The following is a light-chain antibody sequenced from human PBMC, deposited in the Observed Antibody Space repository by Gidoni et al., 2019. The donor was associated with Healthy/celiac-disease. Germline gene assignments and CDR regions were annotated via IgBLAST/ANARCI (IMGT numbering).Light chain of an antibody. CDR3: QQANSFPWT. CDR2: AAS. V-gene: IGKV1-12*01. CDR1: QGISIW. Sequence: DIQMTQSPSSVSASVGDRVTITCRASQGISIWLAWYQQKPGKAPKLLIYAASSLQSGVPSRFSGSGSGTYFTLTSSSLQPEDFATYYCQQANSFPWTFGQXTKVEIK. J-gene: IGKJ1*01.